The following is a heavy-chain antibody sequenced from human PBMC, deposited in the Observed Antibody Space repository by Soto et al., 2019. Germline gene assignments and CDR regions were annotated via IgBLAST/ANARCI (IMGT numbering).Heavy chain of an antibody. CDR2: ISVSGDNT. Sequence: EVQLLESGGGLEQPGGSLRLSCAASGFTFHTQAMSWVRQAPGKGLEWVSSISVSGDNTYNADAVKGRFTISRDNSKNTLYLQMNSLRAEDTAVYYCVKDRSTSYWYGYFDYWGQGTLVTVSS. D-gene: IGHD2-2*01. J-gene: IGHJ4*02. CDR3: VKDRSTSYWYGYFDY. CDR1: GFTFHTQA. V-gene: IGHV3-23*01.